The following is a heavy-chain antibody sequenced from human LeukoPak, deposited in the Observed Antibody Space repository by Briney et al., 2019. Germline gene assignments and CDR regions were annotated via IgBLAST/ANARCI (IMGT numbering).Heavy chain of an antibody. Sequence: GESLKISCKGSGYTFTSYRMGWVRQVPGKGLEWMGIIYPGDSDTRYSPLFRGWVTIAADKAISTAYLQYSSLEASDTAMYYCARRYYSGDSCLGYWGQGTLVTVSS. V-gene: IGHV5-51*01. CDR1: GYTFTSYR. CDR3: ARRYYSGDSCLGY. D-gene: IGHD2-15*01. J-gene: IGHJ4*02. CDR2: IYPGDSDT.